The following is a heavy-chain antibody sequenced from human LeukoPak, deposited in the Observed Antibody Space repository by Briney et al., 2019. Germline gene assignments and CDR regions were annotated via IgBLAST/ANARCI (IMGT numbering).Heavy chain of an antibody. CDR3: ARDHHPSYSSGSPDY. D-gene: IGHD6-25*01. J-gene: IGHJ4*02. V-gene: IGHV1-18*01. Sequence: ASVKVSCKAPGYTFTSYGISWVRQAPGQGLEWMGWISAYNGNTNYAQKLQGRVTMTTDTSTSTAYMELRSLRSDDTAVYYCARDHHPSYSSGSPDYWGQGTLVTVSS. CDR1: GYTFTSYG. CDR2: ISAYNGNT.